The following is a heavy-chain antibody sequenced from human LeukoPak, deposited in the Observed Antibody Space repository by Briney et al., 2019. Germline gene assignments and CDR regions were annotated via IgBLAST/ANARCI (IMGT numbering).Heavy chain of an antibody. Sequence: PGGSLRLSCAASGFTFSSYAMHWVRQAPGKGLEWVSAIRGSGGSTYYADSVKGRFTISRDNSKNTLYLQMNSLRAEDTAVYYCAKLPGPAAGSSIRDYWGQGTLVTVSS. J-gene: IGHJ4*02. V-gene: IGHV3-23*01. D-gene: IGHD1-26*01. CDR1: GFTFSSYA. CDR2: IRGSGGST. CDR3: AKLPGPAAGSSIRDY.